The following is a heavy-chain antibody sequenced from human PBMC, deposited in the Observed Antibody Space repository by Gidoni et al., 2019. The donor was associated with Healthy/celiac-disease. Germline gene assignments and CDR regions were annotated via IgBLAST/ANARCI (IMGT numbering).Heavy chain of an antibody. Sequence: EVQLVESGGGLVQPGGSLRLSCAASGFPFSSYWMHWVRHAPRKGLVWVSRINSDGSSTSYEDSVKGRFTISRDNAKNTLYLQMNSLRAEDTAVYYCARDGVGAQGWFDPWGQGTLVTVSS. J-gene: IGHJ5*02. CDR2: INSDGSST. CDR3: ARDGVGAQGWFDP. CDR1: GFPFSSYW. V-gene: IGHV3-74*01. D-gene: IGHD1-26*01.